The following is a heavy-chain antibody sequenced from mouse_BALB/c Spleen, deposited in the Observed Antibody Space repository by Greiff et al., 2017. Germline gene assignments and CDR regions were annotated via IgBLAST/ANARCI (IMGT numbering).Heavy chain of an antibody. CDR1: GFTFSSFG. J-gene: IGHJ4*01. CDR3: ARSRGNYDYYAMDY. D-gene: IGHD2-1*01. Sequence: DVKLVESGGGLVQPGGSRKLSCAASGFTFSSFGMHWVRQAPEKGLEWVAYISSGSSTIYYADTVKGRFTISRDNPKNTLFLQMTSLRSEDTAMYYCARSRGNYDYYAMDYWGQGTSVTVSS. CDR2: ISSGSSTI. V-gene: IGHV5-17*02.